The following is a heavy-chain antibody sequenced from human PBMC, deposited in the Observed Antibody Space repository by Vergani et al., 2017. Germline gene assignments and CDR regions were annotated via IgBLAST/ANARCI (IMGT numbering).Heavy chain of an antibody. CDR1: GGSISSHY. V-gene: IGHV4-59*11. CDR3: ARATVAGIFDY. Sequence: QVQLQESGPGLVKPSETLSLTCTVSGGSISSHYWSWIRQPPGKGLEWIGYIYYSGSTNYNPSLKSRVPISVDTSKNQFSLKLSSVTAADTAVYYCARATVAGIFDYWGQGTLVTVSS. D-gene: IGHD6-19*01. CDR2: IYYSGST. J-gene: IGHJ4*02.